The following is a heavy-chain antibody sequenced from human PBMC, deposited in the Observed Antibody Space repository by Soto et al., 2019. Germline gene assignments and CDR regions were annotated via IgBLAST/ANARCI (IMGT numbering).Heavy chain of an antibody. Sequence: PGGSLRLSCAASGFTFSSYAMSWVRQAPGKGLEWVSAISGSGGSTYYADSVKGRFTISRDNSKNSLYLQMNSLRVEDTAVYYWVGGRGWSTVSWGPRLLVSVST. V-gene: IGHV3-23*01. CDR1: GFTFSSYA. J-gene: IGHJ4*02. CDR2: ISGSGGST. D-gene: IGHD6-19*01. CDR3: VGGRGWSTVS.